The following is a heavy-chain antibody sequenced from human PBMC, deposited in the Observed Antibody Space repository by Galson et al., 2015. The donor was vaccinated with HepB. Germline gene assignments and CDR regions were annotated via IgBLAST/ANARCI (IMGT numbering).Heavy chain of an antibody. CDR3: ARDSIFGWLSFDY. J-gene: IGHJ4*02. V-gene: IGHV6-1*01. CDR1: GDSVSGSGIA. CDR2: TYYKSRWFT. D-gene: IGHD3-3*01. Sequence: CAISGDSVSGSGIAWNWIRLSPSRGLEWLGRTYYKSRWFTDYAESVKSRISISPDTSKNQFFLQLYSVTPEDTAVYYCARDSIFGWLSFDYWGQGTLVTVSS.